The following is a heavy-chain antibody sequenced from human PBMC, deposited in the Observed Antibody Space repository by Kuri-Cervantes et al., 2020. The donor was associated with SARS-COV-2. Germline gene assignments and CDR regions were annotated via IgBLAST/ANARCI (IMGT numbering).Heavy chain of an antibody. CDR1: GGSISSYY. J-gene: IGHJ4*02. V-gene: IGHV4-59*08. D-gene: IGHD4-11*01. Sequence: SETLSLTCTVSGGSISSYYWSWIRQPPGKGLEWIGYIYYSGSTNYNPSLKSRVTISVDTSKNQSSLKLSSVTAADTAVYYCARTVTTTPDYWGQGTLVTVSS. CDR3: ARTVTTTPDY. CDR2: IYYSGST.